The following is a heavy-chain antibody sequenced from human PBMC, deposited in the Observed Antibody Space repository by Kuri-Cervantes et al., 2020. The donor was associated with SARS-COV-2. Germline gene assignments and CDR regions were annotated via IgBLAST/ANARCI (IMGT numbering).Heavy chain of an antibody. CDR1: GFTFSSCA. J-gene: IGHJ4*02. V-gene: IGHV3-23*01. D-gene: IGHD4-17*01. CDR3: AKVESQVEDDYVGDYWGYFDY. Sequence: GGSLRLSCAASGFTFSSCAMSWVRQAPGKGLEWVSAISGSGGSTYYADSVKGRFTISRDNSKNTLYLQMNSLRAEDTAVYYCAKVESQVEDDYVGDYWGYFDYWGQGTLVTVSS. CDR2: ISGSGGST.